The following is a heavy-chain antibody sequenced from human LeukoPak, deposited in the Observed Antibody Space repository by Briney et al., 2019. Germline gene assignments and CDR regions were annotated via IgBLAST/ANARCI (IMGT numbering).Heavy chain of an antibody. V-gene: IGHV1-69*05. J-gene: IGHJ4*02. CDR1: GGTFSSYA. CDR3: ASPVGATTVESGSLDY. Sequence: SVKVSCKASGGTFSSYAISWVRQAPGQGLEWMGGIIPIFGTANYAQKFQGRVTITTDESTSTAYMELSSLRSEDTAVYYCASPVGATTVESGSLDYWGQGTLVTVSS. CDR2: IIPIFGTA. D-gene: IGHD1-26*01.